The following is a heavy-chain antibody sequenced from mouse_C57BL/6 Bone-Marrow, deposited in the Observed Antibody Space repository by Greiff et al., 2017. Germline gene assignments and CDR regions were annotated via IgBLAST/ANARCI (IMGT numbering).Heavy chain of an antibody. D-gene: IGHD1-1*01. CDR3: VRGVFTTVVAEAMDY. Sequence: EVQLVESGGGLVQPKGSLKLSCAASGFSFNTYAMNWVRQAPGKGLEWVARIRSKSNNYATYYADSVKDRFTISRDDSESMLYLQMNNLKTEDTAMYYCVRGVFTTVVAEAMDYWGQGTSVTVSS. CDR2: IRSKSNNYAT. CDR1: GFSFNTYA. J-gene: IGHJ4*01. V-gene: IGHV10-1*01.